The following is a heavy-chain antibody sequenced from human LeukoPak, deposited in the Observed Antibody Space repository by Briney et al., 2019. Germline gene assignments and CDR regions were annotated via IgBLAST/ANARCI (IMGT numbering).Heavy chain of an antibody. V-gene: IGHV3-30*18. CDR3: AKDYRAAASPSPSWFDP. CDR2: ISYDGSNK. Sequence: GGSLRLSCAASGFTFSSYGMHWVRQAPGKGLEWVAVISYDGSNKYYADSVKGRLTISRDNSKNTLYLQMNSLRAEDTAVYYCAKDYRAAASPSPSWFDPWGQGTLVTVSS. J-gene: IGHJ5*02. D-gene: IGHD6-13*01. CDR1: GFTFSSYG.